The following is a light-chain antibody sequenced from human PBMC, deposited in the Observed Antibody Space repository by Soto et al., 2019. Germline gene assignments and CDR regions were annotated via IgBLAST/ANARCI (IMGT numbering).Light chain of an antibody. V-gene: IGKV3-20*01. CDR2: GAS. CDR1: QSVSSGH. Sequence: DIVLTQSPGTLSLSPGERASLSCRASQSVSSGHLAWYQQKPGQAPRLLIYGASSRATGIPDRFSGSGSGTDFTLTISRLQPEDFATYYCQQSYTTPHTFGQGTKLEIK. J-gene: IGKJ2*01. CDR3: QQSYTTPHT.